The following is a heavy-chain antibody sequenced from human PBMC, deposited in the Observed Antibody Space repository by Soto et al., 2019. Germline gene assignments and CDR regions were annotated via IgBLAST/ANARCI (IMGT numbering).Heavy chain of an antibody. J-gene: IGHJ5*02. V-gene: IGHV3-74*01. CDR1: GFTFSSYW. Sequence: GGSLRLSCAASGFTFSSYWMHWVRQAPGKGLVWVSRINSDGSGTSYADSVKGRFTISRDNAKNTLYLQMNSLRAEDTAVYYCAREAVAAAGKWFDPWGQGTMVT. CDR3: AREAVAAAGKWFDP. CDR2: INSDGSGT. D-gene: IGHD6-13*01.